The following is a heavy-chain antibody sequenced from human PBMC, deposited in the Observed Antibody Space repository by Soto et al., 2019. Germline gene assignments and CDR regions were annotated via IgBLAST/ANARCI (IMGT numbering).Heavy chain of an antibody. V-gene: IGHV3-30-3*01. J-gene: IGHJ4*02. CDR1: GFDFRNYA. D-gene: IGHD5-18*01. CDR2: TSDDGDIK. CDR3: ARAVDAAMDPLDY. Sequence: GGSLRLSCAASGFDFRNYAMHWVRQSPGKGPEWVAITSDDGDIKYYADSVKGRFTISRDNSKNTLYLQMTSLRSEDAAVYFCARAVDAAMDPLDYWGQGTLVTVSS.